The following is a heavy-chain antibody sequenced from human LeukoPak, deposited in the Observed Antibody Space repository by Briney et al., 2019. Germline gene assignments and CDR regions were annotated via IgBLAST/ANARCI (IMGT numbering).Heavy chain of an antibody. J-gene: IGHJ4*02. CDR3: AKDQGSSSCLDY. CDR2: ISYDGSNK. D-gene: IGHD6-13*01. CDR1: GFTFSSYD. V-gene: IGHV3-30*18. Sequence: GRSLRLSCAASGFTFSSYDMHWVRQAPGKGLEWVAVISYDGSNKYYADSVKGRFTISRDNSKNTLYLQMNSLRAEDTAVYYCAKDQGSSSCLDYWGQGTLVTVSS.